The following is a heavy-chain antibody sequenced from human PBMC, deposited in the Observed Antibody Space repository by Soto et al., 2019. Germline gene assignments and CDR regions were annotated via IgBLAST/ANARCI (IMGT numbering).Heavy chain of an antibody. CDR1: GYTFTSYG. CDR2: ISAYNGNT. Sequence: GASVKVSCKASGYTFTSYGISWVRQAPGQGLEWMGWISAYNGNTNYAQKFQGRVTITADKSTSTAYMELSSLRSEDTAVYYCASHAPDYGDYESLYYYSGMDVWGQGTTVTVSS. D-gene: IGHD4-17*01. V-gene: IGHV1-18*01. J-gene: IGHJ6*02. CDR3: ASHAPDYGDYESLYYYSGMDV.